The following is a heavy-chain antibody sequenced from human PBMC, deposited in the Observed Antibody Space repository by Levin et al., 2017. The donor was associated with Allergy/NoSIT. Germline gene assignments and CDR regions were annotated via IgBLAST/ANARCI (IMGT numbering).Heavy chain of an antibody. V-gene: IGHV4-59*01. CDR2: IYYSGST. Sequence: SETLSLTCTVSGGSISSYYWSWIRQPPGKGLEWIGYIYYSGSTNYNPSLKSRVTISVDTSKNQFSLKLSSVTAADTAVYYCARAGYCSSTSCHYNYYYYYGMDGWGQGTTVTVSS. CDR3: ARAGYCSSTSCHYNYYYYYGMDG. J-gene: IGHJ6*02. D-gene: IGHD2-2*01. CDR1: GGSISSYY.